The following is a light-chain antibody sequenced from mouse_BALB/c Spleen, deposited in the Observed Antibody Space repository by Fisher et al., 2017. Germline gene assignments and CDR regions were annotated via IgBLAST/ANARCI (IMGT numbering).Light chain of an antibody. CDR2: STS. Sequence: IVLTQTPAIMSASPGEKVTMTCSASSSVSYMHWYQQKSGTSPKLLIYSTSNLASGVPARFSGSGSGTSYSLTIGAMEAEDAATYYCHQRSSYPYTFGGGTKLGIK. CDR1: SSVSY. CDR3: HQRSSYPYT. V-gene: IGKV4-57*01. J-gene: IGKJ2*01.